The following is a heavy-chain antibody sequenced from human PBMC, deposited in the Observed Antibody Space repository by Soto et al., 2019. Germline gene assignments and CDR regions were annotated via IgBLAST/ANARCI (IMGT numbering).Heavy chain of an antibody. Sequence: SETLSLTCTVSGGSISSSSDYWGWIRQPPGKGLEWIGSIYYSGSTYYNPSLKSRVTISVDTSKNQFSLKLSSVTAADTAVYYCARHYRSQITIFGVVILNGFDPWGQGTLVTVSS. CDR2: IYYSGST. CDR3: ARHYRSQITIFGVVILNGFDP. CDR1: GGSISSSSDY. D-gene: IGHD3-3*01. J-gene: IGHJ5*02. V-gene: IGHV4-39*01.